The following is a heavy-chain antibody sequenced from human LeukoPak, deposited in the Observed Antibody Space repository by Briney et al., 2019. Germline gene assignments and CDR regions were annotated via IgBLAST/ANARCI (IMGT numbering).Heavy chain of an antibody. Sequence: PSETLSLTCTVSGGSISSYYWSWIRQPPGKGLEWIGEINHSGSTNYNPTLKSRVTISVDTSKNQSSLKLSSVTAADTAVYYCARLRRWLQGGYFDYWGQGTLVTVSS. D-gene: IGHD5-24*01. J-gene: IGHJ4*02. V-gene: IGHV4-34*01. CDR2: INHSGST. CDR3: ARLRRWLQGGYFDY. CDR1: GGSISSYY.